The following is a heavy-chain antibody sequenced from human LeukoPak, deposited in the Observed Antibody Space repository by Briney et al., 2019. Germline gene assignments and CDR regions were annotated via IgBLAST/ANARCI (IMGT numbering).Heavy chain of an antibody. CDR2: ISGSGGST. CDR1: GXTFSXFX. Sequence: GGXLXLSCXASGXTFSXFXXHWVRQAPGKGREWVSAISGSGGSTYYADSVKGRFTISRDNSKNTLYLQMNSLRAEDTAVYYCAKDLLAVATFDYWGQGTLVTVSS. D-gene: IGHD5-12*01. CDR3: AKDLLAVATFDY. J-gene: IGHJ4*02. V-gene: IGHV3-23*01.